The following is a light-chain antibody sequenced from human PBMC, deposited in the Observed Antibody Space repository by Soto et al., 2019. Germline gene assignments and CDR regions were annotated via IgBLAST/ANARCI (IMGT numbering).Light chain of an antibody. V-gene: IGLV2-14*03. CDR2: DVS. CDR3: CSYTTRNTRQIV. J-gene: IGLJ1*01. Sequence: QSVLTQPASVSGSPGQSITISCTGTSSDVGGYNYVSWYQHHPGKAPKLMIYDVSNRPSGVSNRFSGSKSSNTASLTISGLQPEDEADHYCCSYTTRNTRQIVFGTGTRSPS. CDR1: SSDVGGYNY.